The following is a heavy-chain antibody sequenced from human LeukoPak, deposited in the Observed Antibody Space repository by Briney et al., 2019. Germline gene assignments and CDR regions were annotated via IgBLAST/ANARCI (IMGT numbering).Heavy chain of an antibody. Sequence: SQTLSLTCTVSGGSLSSSSYYWGWIRQPPGKGLEWIGSIYYSGSTYYNPSLKSRVTISVDTSNNQFSLKLISVTAADTAVYYCARGRGWLFHYYYYYIDVWGKGTTVTVSS. V-gene: IGHV4-39*07. CDR2: IYYSGST. CDR3: ARGRGWLFHYYYYYIDV. D-gene: IGHD2-21*01. J-gene: IGHJ6*03. CDR1: GGSLSSSSYY.